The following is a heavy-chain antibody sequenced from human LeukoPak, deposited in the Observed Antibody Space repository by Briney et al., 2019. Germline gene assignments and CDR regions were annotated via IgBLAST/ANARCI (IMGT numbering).Heavy chain of an antibody. CDR3: ARESSTYYYGSGPFDY. V-gene: IGHV4-39*07. D-gene: IGHD3-10*01. Sequence: SQTLSLTCTVSGRSISSSSYYCGWIRQPPGKGLEWIQSNYHSGSTYYNPSLKSRVTISVDTSKNQFSLKLSSVTAADTAVYYCARESSTYYYGSGPFDYWGQGTLVTVSS. J-gene: IGHJ4*02. CDR2: NYHSGST. CDR1: GRSISSSSYY.